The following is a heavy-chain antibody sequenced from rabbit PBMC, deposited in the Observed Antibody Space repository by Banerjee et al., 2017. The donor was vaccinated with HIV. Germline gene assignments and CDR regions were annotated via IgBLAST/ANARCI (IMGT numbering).Heavy chain of an antibody. D-gene: IGHD4-1*01. J-gene: IGHJ4*01. CDR2: IFAGSSGIT. CDR3: ARDLAGVIGWNFNL. V-gene: IGHV1S45*01. CDR1: GFSFSNKYV. Sequence: QEQLVESGGGLVKPEGSLTLTCTASGFSFSNKYVISWVRQAPGKGLEWIACIFAGSSGITYHATWAKGRFTISKTSSTTVTLQMTSLTAADTATYLCARDLAGVIGWNFNLWGPGTLVTVS.